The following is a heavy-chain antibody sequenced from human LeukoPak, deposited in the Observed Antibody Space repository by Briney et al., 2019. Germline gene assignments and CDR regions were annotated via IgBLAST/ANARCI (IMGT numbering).Heavy chain of an antibody. CDR3: APGTGPYSGDYYFDY. Sequence: SETLSLTCTVSGGSISSSSYYWGWIRQPPGKGLEWIGSIYYSGSTYYNPSLKSRVTISVDTSKNQFSLKLSSVTAADTAVYYCAPGTGPYSGDYYFDYWGQGTLVTVSS. J-gene: IGHJ4*02. D-gene: IGHD5-12*01. V-gene: IGHV4-39*01. CDR2: IYYSGST. CDR1: GGSISSSSYY.